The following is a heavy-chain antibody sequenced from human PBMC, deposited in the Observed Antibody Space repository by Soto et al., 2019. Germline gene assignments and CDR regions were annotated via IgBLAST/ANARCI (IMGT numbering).Heavy chain of an antibody. D-gene: IGHD1-26*01. CDR1: GFTLSDYG. V-gene: IGHV3-33*01. Sequence: QVQLVESGGGVVQPGRSLRLSCTASGFTLSDYGMHWVRQAPGKGLEWVAVIWHDGGAKYYAESVTGRITISRDNSKNTVHLQIDSLGAEDTALYYCARDPGSDSPIDYWGQGTLVTVSS. CDR2: IWHDGGAK. CDR3: ARDPGSDSPIDY. J-gene: IGHJ4*02.